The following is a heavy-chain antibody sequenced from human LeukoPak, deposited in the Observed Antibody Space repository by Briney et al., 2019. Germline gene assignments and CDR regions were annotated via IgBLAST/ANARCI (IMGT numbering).Heavy chain of an antibody. Sequence: GGSLRLSCAASGFTFSSYEMNWVRKAPGKGLEWVSYISSSGSTIYYADSVKGRFTISRDNAKNSLYLQMNSLRAEDTAVYYCARETYYYDSSGYPDYWGQGTLVTVSS. D-gene: IGHD3-22*01. CDR3: ARETYYYDSSGYPDY. CDR2: ISSSGSTI. CDR1: GFTFSSYE. V-gene: IGHV3-48*03. J-gene: IGHJ4*02.